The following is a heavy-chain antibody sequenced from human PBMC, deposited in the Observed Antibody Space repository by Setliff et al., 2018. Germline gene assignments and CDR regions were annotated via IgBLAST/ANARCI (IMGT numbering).Heavy chain of an antibody. Sequence: SVKVSCKASGYTFTNYGITWVRQAPGQGLQWLGRFIPILGATNYAQNFQGRVTITADESTSTGYMELRSLRSDDTAVYYCARINFYVSSGYYYAPDFWGQGTLVTVSS. CDR2: FIPILGAT. V-gene: IGHV1-69*13. CDR1: GYTFTNYG. CDR3: ARINFYVSSGYYYAPDF. D-gene: IGHD3-22*01. J-gene: IGHJ4*02.